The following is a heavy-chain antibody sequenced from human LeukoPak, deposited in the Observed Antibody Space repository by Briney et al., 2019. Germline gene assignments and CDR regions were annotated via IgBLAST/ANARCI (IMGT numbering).Heavy chain of an antibody. CDR2: IRYDGSYD. J-gene: IGHJ5*02. CDR3: AKGGGSSTWGDNWFDP. Sequence: PGGSLRLSCAASGFTFSRYGIHWVRQAPGKGLEWVAFIRYDGSYDYSADSVKGRFTISRDNSKNTLYLQMNSLRPEDTAVYYCAKGGGSSTWGDNWFDPWGQGTLVTVSS. CDR1: GFTFSRYG. V-gene: IGHV3-30*02. D-gene: IGHD1-26*01.